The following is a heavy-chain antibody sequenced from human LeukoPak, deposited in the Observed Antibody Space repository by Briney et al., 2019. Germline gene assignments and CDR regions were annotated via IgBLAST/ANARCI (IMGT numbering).Heavy chain of an antibody. Sequence: GASVKVSCKASGYTFTSYDINWVRQATGQGLEWMGWMNPNSGNTGYAQKFQGRVTITRNTSISTAYMELSSLRSEDTAVYYCARDILATSIAAPYYWGQGTLVTVSS. CDR1: GYTFTSYD. CDR3: ARDILATSIAAPYY. CDR2: MNPNSGNT. V-gene: IGHV1-8*03. J-gene: IGHJ4*02. D-gene: IGHD6-13*01.